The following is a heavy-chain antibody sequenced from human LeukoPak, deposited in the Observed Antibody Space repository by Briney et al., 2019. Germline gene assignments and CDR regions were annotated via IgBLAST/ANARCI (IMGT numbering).Heavy chain of an antibody. CDR1: GYTFTGYY. Sequence: ASVKVSCKASGYTFTGYYMHWVRQAPGQGLEWMGWINPNSGGTNYAQKFQGRVTMTRDTSISTAYMELSRLRSDDTAVYYCARGEDYYDSSGYYSLDWGQGTLVTVSS. CDR3: ARGEDYYDSSGYYSLD. J-gene: IGHJ4*02. V-gene: IGHV1-2*02. D-gene: IGHD3-22*01. CDR2: INPNSGGT.